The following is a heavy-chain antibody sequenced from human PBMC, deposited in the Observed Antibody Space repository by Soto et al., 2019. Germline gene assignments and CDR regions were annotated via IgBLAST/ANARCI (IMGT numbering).Heavy chain of an antibody. Sequence: QVQVQESGPGLVKPSQTLSLTCTVSGGSISSGGYYWSWIRQHPGKGLEWIGYIYYNGNTYYNPSLKSRVTISVDTARNQFSLRLSSVTAADTAVYVCSGGLDRDSNGYPGYWGQGTLVTVSS. CDR1: GGSISSGGYY. V-gene: IGHV4-31*03. CDR2: IYYNGNT. D-gene: IGHD6-19*01. CDR3: SGGLDRDSNGYPGY. J-gene: IGHJ4*02.